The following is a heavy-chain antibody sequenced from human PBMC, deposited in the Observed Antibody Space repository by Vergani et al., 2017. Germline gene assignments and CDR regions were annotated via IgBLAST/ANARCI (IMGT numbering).Heavy chain of an antibody. D-gene: IGHD6-19*01. CDR2: ITFNGEKT. V-gene: IGHV3-23*01. Sequence: EVQLLESGGGVVQPGGSLRLSCAASGFTFSSHGMNWVRQAPGKGLEWVSGITFNGEKTYYLDSVKGRFTISRDNSKNTLFLHMNSLRPEDTAVYYCAKVGRSEVAGTFGAFDIWGQGTMVTVSS. CDR3: AKVGRSEVAGTFGAFDI. CDR1: GFTFSSHG. J-gene: IGHJ3*02.